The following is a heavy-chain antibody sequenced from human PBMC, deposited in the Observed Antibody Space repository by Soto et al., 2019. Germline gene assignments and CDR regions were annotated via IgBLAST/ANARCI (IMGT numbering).Heavy chain of an antibody. CDR2: ITGNGGT. CDR3: AKDAPGSGWLSDY. CDR1: GFTFRIYA. D-gene: IGHD3-22*01. V-gene: IGHV3-23*01. Sequence: SLRLSCAASGFTFRIYAMSWVRQAPGKGLEWVSTITGNGGTSYADFVRGRFTISRDNSKNTLYLQMNSLRVEDTAVYYCAKDAPGSGWLSDYWGQGTLVTVSS. J-gene: IGHJ4*02.